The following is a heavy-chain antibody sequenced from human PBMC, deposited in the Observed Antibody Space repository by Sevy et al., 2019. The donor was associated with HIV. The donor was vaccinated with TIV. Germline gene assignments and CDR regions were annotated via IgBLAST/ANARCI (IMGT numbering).Heavy chain of an antibody. J-gene: IGHJ3*02. CDR1: EFNFSDYY. D-gene: IGHD5-18*01. CDR3: ARGWIQLWTPDAFDI. Sequence: ERSLRLSCADSEFNFSDYYMRWIRQAPGKGLGWVSYISSSGSTIYYADSVKGRFTISRDNAKNSLYLQMNSLRAEDMAVYYCARGWIQLWTPDAFDIWGQGTMVTVSS. V-gene: IGHV3-11*01. CDR2: ISSSGSTI.